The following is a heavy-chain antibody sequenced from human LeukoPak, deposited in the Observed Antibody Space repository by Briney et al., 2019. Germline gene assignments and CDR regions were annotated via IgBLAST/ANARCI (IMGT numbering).Heavy chain of an antibody. Sequence: PSETLSLTCTVSGYSISSGYYWGWIRQPPGKGLEWIGSIYHSGSTYYNPSLKSRVTISVDTSKNQFSLKLSSVTAADTAVYYCARDRGDFLGDAFDIWGQGTMVTVSS. CDR2: IYHSGST. D-gene: IGHD3-3*01. V-gene: IGHV4-38-2*02. CDR3: ARDRGDFLGDAFDI. J-gene: IGHJ3*02. CDR1: GYSISSGYY.